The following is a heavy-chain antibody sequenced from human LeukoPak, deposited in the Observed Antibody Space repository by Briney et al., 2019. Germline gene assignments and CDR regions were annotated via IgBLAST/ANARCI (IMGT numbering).Heavy chain of an antibody. CDR1: GGTFSSYT. D-gene: IGHD3-22*01. CDR3: AREVTMIVVVITTGAWFDP. CDR2: IIPILGIA. V-gene: IGHV1-69*04. Sequence: ASVKVSCKASGGTFSSYTISWVRQAPGQGLEWMGRIIPILGIANYAQKFQGRVTITADKSTSTAYMELSSLRSEDTAVYYCAREVTMIVVVITTGAWFDPWGQGTLVTVSS. J-gene: IGHJ5*02.